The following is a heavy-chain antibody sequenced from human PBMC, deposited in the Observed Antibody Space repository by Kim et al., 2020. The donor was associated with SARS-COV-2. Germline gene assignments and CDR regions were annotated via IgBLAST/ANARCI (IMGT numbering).Heavy chain of an antibody. V-gene: IGHV3-30-3*01. CDR1: GVTFSGQP. CDR2: ISYAGSSR. CDR3: ARAPLPPDYGMDV. J-gene: IGHJ6*02. Sequence: GGSLRLSCAASGVTFSGQPMHWVRQTPGKGLEWVAVISYAGSSRYYADSVKGRFTISRDNSRNTVYLQMNSLRPEDTATYYCARAPLPPDYGMDVWGQGTTVTVSS.